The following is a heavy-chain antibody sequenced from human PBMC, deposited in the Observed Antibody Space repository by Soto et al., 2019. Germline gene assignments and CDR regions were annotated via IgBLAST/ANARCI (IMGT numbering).Heavy chain of an antibody. V-gene: IGHV3-33*01. CDR1: GFTFHTYG. CDR2: IWYDGSIK. CDR3: ARLWFGELYGMDV. Sequence: AGGSLRLSCAASGFTFHTYGMNWVRQAPGKGLEWVAIIWYDGSIKYYADSMKGRFTISRDNSKNTMYLQMNSLRAEDTAVYYCARLWFGELYGMDVWGQGTTVTVSS. D-gene: IGHD3-10*01. J-gene: IGHJ6*02.